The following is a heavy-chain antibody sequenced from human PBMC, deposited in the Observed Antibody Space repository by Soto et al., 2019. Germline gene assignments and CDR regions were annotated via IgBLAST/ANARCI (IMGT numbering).Heavy chain of an antibody. J-gene: IGHJ4*02. CDR2: ITPGGSA. V-gene: IGHV4-34*01. CDR3: ARGGGWRWTPT. Sequence: QVQLQQRGAGLLKPSETLSLTCVVYGGSLSGYYWSWIRQLPGKGLEWIGEITPGGSAAYPSLRRRVTISLDTSNNQISLELNLVTAADTGIYYCARGGGWRWTPTWGQGTLVTVSS. CDR1: GGSLSGYY. D-gene: IGHD3-3*01.